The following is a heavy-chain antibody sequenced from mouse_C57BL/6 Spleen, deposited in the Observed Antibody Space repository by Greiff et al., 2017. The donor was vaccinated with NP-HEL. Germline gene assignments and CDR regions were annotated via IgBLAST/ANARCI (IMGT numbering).Heavy chain of an antibody. Sequence: DVQLVESGGGLVKPGGSLKLSCAASGFTFSDYGMHWVRQAPEKGLEWVAYISSGSSTIYYADTVKGRFTISRDNAKNTLFLQMTSLRSEDTAMYYCARDYGRKYYYAMDYWGQGTSVTVSS. V-gene: IGHV5-17*01. J-gene: IGHJ4*01. CDR2: ISSGSSTI. D-gene: IGHD1-1*01. CDR1: GFTFSDYG. CDR3: ARDYGRKYYYAMDY.